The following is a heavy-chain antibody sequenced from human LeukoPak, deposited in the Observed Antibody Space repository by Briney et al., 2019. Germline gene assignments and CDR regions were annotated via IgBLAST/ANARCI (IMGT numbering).Heavy chain of an antibody. J-gene: IGHJ4*02. V-gene: IGHV3-66*01. D-gene: IGHD3-10*01. CDR2: IYSGGST. Sequence: GGSPRLSCAASGFTVSSNYMSWVRQAPGRGLEWVSVIYSGGSTYYADSVKGRFTISRDNSKNTLFLQMNSLRAGDTAVYYCARGTVTMVDYWGQGTLVSVSS. CDR1: GFTVSSNY. CDR3: ARGTVTMVDY.